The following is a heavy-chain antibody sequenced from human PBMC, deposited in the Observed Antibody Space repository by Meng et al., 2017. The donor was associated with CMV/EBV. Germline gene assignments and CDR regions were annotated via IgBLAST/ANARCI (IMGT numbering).Heavy chain of an antibody. V-gene: IGHV3-66*02. D-gene: IGHD3-10*01. J-gene: IGHJ4*02. Sequence: SGFTVSGNYMSWVRQAPGKGLEWVSVIYSGGSTYYADSVKGRFTISRDNSKNTLYLQMNSLRAEDTAVYYCASTPLLWFGEFDEFDYWGQGTLVTVSS. CDR1: GFTVSGNY. CDR3: ASTPLLWFGEFDEFDY. CDR2: IYSGGST.